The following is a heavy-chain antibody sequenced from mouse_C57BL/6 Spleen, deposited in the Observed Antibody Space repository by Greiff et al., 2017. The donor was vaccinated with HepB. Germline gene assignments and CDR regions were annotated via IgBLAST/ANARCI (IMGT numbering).Heavy chain of an antibody. CDR3: ARPGGSSYYFDY. CDR2: ISSGGSYT. V-gene: IGHV5-6*02. D-gene: IGHD1-1*01. Sequence: EVKLVESGGDLVKPGGSLKLSCAASGFTFSSYGMSWVRQTPDKRLEWVATISSGGSYTYYPDSVKGRFTISRDNAKNTLYLQMSSLKSEDTAMYYCARPGGSSYYFDYWGQGTTLTVSS. CDR1: GFTFSSYG. J-gene: IGHJ2*01.